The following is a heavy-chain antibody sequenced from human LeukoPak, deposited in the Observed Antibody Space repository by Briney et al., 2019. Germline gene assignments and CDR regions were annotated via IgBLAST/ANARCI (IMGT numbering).Heavy chain of an antibody. V-gene: IGHV3-23*01. D-gene: IGHD5-18*01. CDR2: ISGSGGST. Sequence: PGGSLRLSCAASGFTFSSYAMSWVRQAPGKGLEWVSAISGSGGSTYYADSVKGRFTISRDNSKNTLYLQMNSLRAEDTAVYYCARGTAMAPEGYDYWGQGTLVTVSS. J-gene: IGHJ4*02. CDR1: GFTFSSYA. CDR3: ARGTAMAPEGYDY.